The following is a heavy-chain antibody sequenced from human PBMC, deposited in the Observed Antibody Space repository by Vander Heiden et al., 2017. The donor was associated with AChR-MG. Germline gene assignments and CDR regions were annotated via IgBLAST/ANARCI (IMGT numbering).Heavy chain of an antibody. Sequence: QVQLVQSGTEVKKPGASVKVSCKASGYSITNYALHWVRQAPGQRLEWMGWINAGNGNTKYSQNFQGRVTITRDTSANTAYMELSSLRSEDTAVYYCARDSREYQMLTKTSNWFDPWGQGTLVTVSS. V-gene: IGHV1-3*01. CDR2: INAGNGNT. CDR3: ARDSREYQMLTKTSNWFDP. CDR1: GYSITNYA. D-gene: IGHD3-16*01. J-gene: IGHJ5*02.